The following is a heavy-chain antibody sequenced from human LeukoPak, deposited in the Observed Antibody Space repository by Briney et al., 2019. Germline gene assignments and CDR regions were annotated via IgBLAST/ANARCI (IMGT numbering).Heavy chain of an antibody. J-gene: IGHJ4*02. D-gene: IGHD6-13*01. V-gene: IGHV3-11*04. CDR1: GFTFSDYY. CDR2: ISSSGSTI. CDR3: ARDCCMQQLVFDY. Sequence: PGGSLRLSCAASGFTFSDYYMSWIRQAPGKGLEWVSYISSSGSTIYYADSVKGRFTISRDNAKNSLYLQMNSLRAEDTAVYYCARDCCMQQLVFDYWGQGTLVTVSS.